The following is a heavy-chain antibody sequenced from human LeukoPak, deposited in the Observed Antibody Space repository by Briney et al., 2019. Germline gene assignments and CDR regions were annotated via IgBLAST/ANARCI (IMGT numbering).Heavy chain of an antibody. D-gene: IGHD2-2*02. CDR3: ARGVVPAAIRRVGWFDP. V-gene: IGHV4-39*07. CDR1: GGSISSSSYY. CDR2: INHSGST. J-gene: IGHJ5*02. Sequence: SSETLSLTCTVSGGSISSSSYYWSWIRQPPGKGLEWIGEINHSGSTNYNPSLKSRVTISVDTSKNQFSLKLSSVTAADTAVYYCARGVVPAAIRRVGWFDPWGQGTLVTVSS.